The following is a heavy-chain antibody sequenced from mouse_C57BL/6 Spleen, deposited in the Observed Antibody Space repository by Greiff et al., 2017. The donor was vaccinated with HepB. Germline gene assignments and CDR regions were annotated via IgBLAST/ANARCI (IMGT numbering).Heavy chain of an antibody. J-gene: IGHJ2*01. Sequence: EVKLMESGGGLVKPGGSLKLSCAASGFTFSSYAMSWVRQTPEKRLEWVATISDGGSYTYYPDNVKGRFTISRDNAKNNLYLQMSHLKSEDTAMYYCARDRGVTTLNGFDYWAKAPLSQSPQ. V-gene: IGHV5-4*01. CDR1: GFTFSSYA. D-gene: IGHD2-2*01. CDR3: ARDRGVTTLNGFDY. CDR2: ISDGGSYT.